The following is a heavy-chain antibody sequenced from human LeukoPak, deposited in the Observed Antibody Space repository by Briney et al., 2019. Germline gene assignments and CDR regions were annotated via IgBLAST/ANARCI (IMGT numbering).Heavy chain of an antibody. Sequence: GGSLRLSCAASGFTFSSYSMNWVRQAPGKGLEWVSSISSSSSYIYYADSVKGRFTISRDNAKNSLYLQMNSLRAEDTAVYYCARGSIMITFGGATISIPFDYWGQGTLVTVSS. V-gene: IGHV3-21*01. CDR3: ARGSIMITFGGATISIPFDY. J-gene: IGHJ4*02. D-gene: IGHD3-16*01. CDR2: ISSSSSYI. CDR1: GFTFSSYS.